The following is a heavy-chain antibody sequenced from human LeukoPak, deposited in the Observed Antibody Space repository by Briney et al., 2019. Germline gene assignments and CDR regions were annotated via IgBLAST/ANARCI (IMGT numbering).Heavy chain of an antibody. CDR3: ARDPRSSTSCRACSYYMDV. CDR1: GGTFSSYA. Sequence: SVKVSCKASGGTFSSYAISWVRQAPGQGLEWMGGIIPIFGTANYAQKFQGRVTITADESTSTAYMELSSLRSEDTAVYYCARDPRSSTSCRACSYYMDVWGKGTTVTVSS. D-gene: IGHD2-2*01. CDR2: IIPIFGTA. J-gene: IGHJ6*03. V-gene: IGHV1-69*13.